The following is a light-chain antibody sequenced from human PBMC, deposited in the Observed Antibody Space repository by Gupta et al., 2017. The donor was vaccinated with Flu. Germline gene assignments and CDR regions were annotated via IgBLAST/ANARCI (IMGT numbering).Light chain of an antibody. CDR3: AAWDYSLNGWV. J-gene: IGLJ3*02. Sequence: QSVLTQPPSASVTPGQRGTITCSGSNSNIGTNTVHWYQQLPGTAPKLLIYSNNQRPSGVPDRFSGSKSGTSATLAISGLRAEDEADYYCAAWDYSLNGWVFGGGTKLTVL. V-gene: IGLV1-44*01. CDR2: SNN. CDR1: NSNIGTNT.